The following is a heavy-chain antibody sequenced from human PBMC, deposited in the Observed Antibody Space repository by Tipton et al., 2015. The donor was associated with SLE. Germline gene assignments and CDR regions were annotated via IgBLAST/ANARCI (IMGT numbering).Heavy chain of an antibody. CDR3: AKDMSPLGYSSSWYGWYFDL. Sequence: SLRLSCAASGFTFDDYAMHWVRQAPGKGLEWVSGISWNGGSIGYADSVKGRFTISRDNAKNSLYLQMNSLRAEDTALYYCAKDMSPLGYSSSWYGWYFDLWGRGTLVTVSS. J-gene: IGHJ2*01. CDR1: GFTFDDYA. D-gene: IGHD6-13*01. V-gene: IGHV3-9*01. CDR2: ISWNGGSI.